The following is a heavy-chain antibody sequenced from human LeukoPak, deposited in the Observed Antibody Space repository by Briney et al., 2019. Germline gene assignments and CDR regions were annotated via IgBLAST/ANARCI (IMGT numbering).Heavy chain of an antibody. CDR2: ISGRGDST. J-gene: IGHJ4*02. CDR1: GFTFSISG. D-gene: IGHD2-2*01. Sequence: GGSLRLSCAASGFTFSISGMSWVRQAPGKGLEWVSGISGRGDSTYYADSVKGRFTISRDNSKNTLYLQMTSLRADGTAIYYCAKDRTSYCSATSCYGDFWGQGTLVTVSS. CDR3: AKDRTSYCSATSCYGDF. V-gene: IGHV3-23*01.